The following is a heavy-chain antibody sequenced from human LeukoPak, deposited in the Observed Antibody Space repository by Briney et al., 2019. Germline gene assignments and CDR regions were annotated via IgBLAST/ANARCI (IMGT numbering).Heavy chain of an antibody. J-gene: IGHJ4*02. V-gene: IGHV4-59*08. D-gene: IGHD4-23*01. CDR1: GGSISSYY. CDR3: ARAARWPYYFDY. Sequence: PSETLSLTCTVSGGSISSYYWSWIRQPPGKGLEWIGYIYYSGSTNYNPSLKSRVTISVDTSKNQFSLKLSSVTAADTAVYYCARAARWPYYFDYWGQGTLVTVSS. CDR2: IYYSGST.